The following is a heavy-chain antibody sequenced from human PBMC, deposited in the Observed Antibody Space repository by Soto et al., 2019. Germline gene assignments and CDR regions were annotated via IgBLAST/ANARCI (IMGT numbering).Heavy chain of an antibody. J-gene: IGHJ2*01. Sequence: QVQLVQSGAEVKKPGSSVKVSCKASGGTFSNYPISWVRQAPGQGLEWMGGIIPILGTVNYAQKFQGRVTITADESTSTAYMELSSKRSEDTAVYYWARGNHRGLQLWYFDLWGRGTLVTVSS. CDR2: IIPILGTV. D-gene: IGHD5-12*01. CDR3: ARGNHRGLQLWYFDL. CDR1: GGTFSNYP. V-gene: IGHV1-69*12.